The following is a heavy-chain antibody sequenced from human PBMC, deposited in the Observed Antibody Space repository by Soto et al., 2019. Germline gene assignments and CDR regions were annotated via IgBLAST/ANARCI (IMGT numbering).Heavy chain of an antibody. Sequence: SETLSLTCTVSGGSISSYYWSWIRQPPGKGLEWIGYIYYSGSTNYNPSLKSRVTISVDTSKNQFSLKLSSVTAADTAVYYCARDRRIAARRWELNYYGMDVWGQGTTVTAP. J-gene: IGHJ6*02. V-gene: IGHV4-59*01. CDR1: GGSISSYY. D-gene: IGHD6-6*01. CDR2: IYYSGST. CDR3: ARDRRIAARRWELNYYGMDV.